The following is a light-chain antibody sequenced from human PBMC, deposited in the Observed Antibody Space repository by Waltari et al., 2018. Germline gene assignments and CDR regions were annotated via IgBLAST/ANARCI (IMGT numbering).Light chain of an antibody. Sequence: DIQMTQSPSTLSASVGDRVTITCRASQSILTWLAWYQQNPGKAPRLLMYKASSLQSGVPPRFSGSGSGTEFTLTISSLQPDDFATYYCQQYNTYSPGPTFGGGTKVEIK. CDR3: QQYNTYSPGPT. CDR2: KAS. J-gene: IGKJ4*01. CDR1: QSILTW. V-gene: IGKV1-5*03.